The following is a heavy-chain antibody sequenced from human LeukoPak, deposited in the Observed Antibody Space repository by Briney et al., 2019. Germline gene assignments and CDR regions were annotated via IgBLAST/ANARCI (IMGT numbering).Heavy chain of an antibody. CDR3: ARDPRCSSTSCYGSYFDY. D-gene: IGHD2-2*01. CDR2: IYTSGST. CDR1: GGSISSYY. J-gene: IGHJ4*02. V-gene: IGHV4-4*07. Sequence: QPSETLSLTCTVSGGSISSYYWSWIRQPAGKGLEWIGRIYTSGSTNYNPSLKSRVTMSVDTSKNQFSLKLSSVTAADTAVYYCARDPRCSSTSCYGSYFDYWGQGTLVTVSS.